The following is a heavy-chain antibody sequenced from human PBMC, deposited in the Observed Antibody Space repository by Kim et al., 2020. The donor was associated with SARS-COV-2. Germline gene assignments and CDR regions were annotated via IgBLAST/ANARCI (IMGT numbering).Heavy chain of an antibody. J-gene: IGHJ4*02. D-gene: IGHD1-26*01. Sequence: ASVKVSCKASGYTFTSYAMHWVRQAPGQRLEWMGWINAGNGNTKYSQKFQGRVTITRDTSASTAYMELSSLRSEDTAVYYCARPAFNNFRIGGRDNYYFDYWGQGTLVTVSS. CDR1: GYTFTSYA. CDR2: INAGNGNT. V-gene: IGHV1-3*01. CDR3: ARPAFNNFRIGGRDNYYFDY.